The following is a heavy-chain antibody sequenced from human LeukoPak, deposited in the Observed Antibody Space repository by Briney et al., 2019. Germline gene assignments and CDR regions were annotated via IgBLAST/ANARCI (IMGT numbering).Heavy chain of an antibody. Sequence: ASVKVSCTVSGYTLTELSMHWVRQAPGKGLEWMGGFDPEDGETIYAQKFQGRVTMTRDTSISTAYMELSRLRSDDTAVYYCARDLGANPPPWGQGTLVTVSS. D-gene: IGHD1-26*01. J-gene: IGHJ5*02. CDR3: ARDLGANPPP. CDR2: FDPEDGET. V-gene: IGHV1-24*01. CDR1: GYTLTELS.